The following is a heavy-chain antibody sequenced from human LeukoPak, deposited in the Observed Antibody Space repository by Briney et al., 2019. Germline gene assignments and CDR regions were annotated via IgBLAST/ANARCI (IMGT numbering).Heavy chain of an antibody. J-gene: IGHJ3*02. Sequence: PSETLSLTCTVSGGSISSGGYYWSWIRQHPGKGLEWIGYIYYSGSTYYNPSLKSRVTISVDTSKNQFSLKLSSVTAADTAVYYCARFLEDRAPAHYGSGSYYAFDTWGQGTMVTVSS. D-gene: IGHD3-10*01. CDR3: ARFLEDRAPAHYGSGSYYAFDT. V-gene: IGHV4-31*03. CDR2: IYYSGST. CDR1: GGSISSGGYY.